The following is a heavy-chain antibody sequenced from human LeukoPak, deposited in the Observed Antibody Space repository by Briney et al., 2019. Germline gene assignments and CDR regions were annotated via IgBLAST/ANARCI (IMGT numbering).Heavy chain of an antibody. D-gene: IGHD6-13*01. CDR3: ARGRAAAHYYYMDV. V-gene: IGHV1-69*01. CDR1: GGTFSSYA. CDR2: IIPILGTA. Sequence: GASVKVSCKASGGTFSSYAISWVRQAPGQGLEWMGGIIPILGTANYAQKFQGRVTITADESTSTAYMELSSLRSEDTAVYCCARGRAAAHYYYMDVWGKGTTVTVSS. J-gene: IGHJ6*03.